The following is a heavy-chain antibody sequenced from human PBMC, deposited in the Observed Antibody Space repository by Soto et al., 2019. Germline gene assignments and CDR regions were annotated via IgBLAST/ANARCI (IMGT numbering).Heavy chain of an antibody. CDR3: ARVFGGLGYCSGGSCYLFDP. CDR2: IYYSGST. J-gene: IGHJ5*02. Sequence: SETLSLTCTVSGGSISSGDYYWSWIRQPPGKGLEWIGYIYYSGSTYYNPSLKSRVTISVDTSKNQFSLKLSSVTAADTAVYYCARVFGGLGYCSGGSCYLFDPWGQGTLVTVSS. V-gene: IGHV4-30-4*01. D-gene: IGHD2-15*01. CDR1: GGSISSGDYY.